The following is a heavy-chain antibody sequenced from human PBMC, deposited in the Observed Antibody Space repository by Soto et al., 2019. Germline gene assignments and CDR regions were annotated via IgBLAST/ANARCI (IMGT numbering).Heavy chain of an antibody. J-gene: IGHJ5*02. CDR3: VRDSPYSSSWYDLNWFDP. Sequence: GGSLRLSCAASGFTFSSCSMNWVRRAPGKGLEWVSYISSSSSTTYYADSVKGRFTISRDNAKNSLYLQMNSLRDEDTAVYYCVRDSPYSSSWYDLNWFDPWGQGTLVTVSS. V-gene: IGHV3-48*02. CDR2: ISSSSSTT. CDR1: GFTFSSCS. D-gene: IGHD6-13*01.